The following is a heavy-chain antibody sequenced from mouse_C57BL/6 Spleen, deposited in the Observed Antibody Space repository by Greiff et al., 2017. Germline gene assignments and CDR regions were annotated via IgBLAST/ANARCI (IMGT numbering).Heavy chain of an antibody. J-gene: IGHJ3*01. CDR1: GYAFTNYL. CDR3: AREGIYYGSSLFAY. CDR2: INPGSGGT. D-gene: IGHD1-1*01. Sequence: VQRVESGAELVRPGTSVKVSCKASGYAFTNYLIEWVKQRPGQGLEWIGVINPGSGGTNYNEKFKGKDTLTADKSSSTAYMQLSSLTSEDSAVYFCAREGIYYGSSLFAYWGQGTLVTVSA. V-gene: IGHV1-54*01.